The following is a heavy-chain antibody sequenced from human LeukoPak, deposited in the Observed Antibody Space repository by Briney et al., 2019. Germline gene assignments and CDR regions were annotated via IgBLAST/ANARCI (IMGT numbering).Heavy chain of an antibody. V-gene: IGHV5-51*01. J-gene: IGHJ3*02. CDR2: IYPGDSDT. Sequence: GESLKISCKGSGYSFTSYWIGWVRQMPGKGLEWMGIIYPGDSDTRYSPSFQGQVTISADKSISTAYLQWSSLKASDTAMYYCARLPSRIQLWLLAFDIWGQGTMVTVSS. D-gene: IGHD5-18*01. CDR3: ARLPSRIQLWLLAFDI. CDR1: GYSFTSYW.